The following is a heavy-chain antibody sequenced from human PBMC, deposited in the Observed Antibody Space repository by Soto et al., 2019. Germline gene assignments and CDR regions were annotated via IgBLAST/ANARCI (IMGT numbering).Heavy chain of an antibody. V-gene: IGHV3-33*01. J-gene: IGHJ6*02. Sequence: QVPLVESGGGVVQPGRSLRLSCAASGFTFSSYGMHWVRQAPGKGLEWVAVIWYDGSNKYYADSVKGRFTISRDNSKNTLYLQMNSLRAEDTAVYYCARGTRSILHYYYYYYGMDVWGQGTTVTVSS. CDR3: ARGTRSILHYYYYYYGMDV. CDR2: IWYDGSNK. D-gene: IGHD1-26*01. CDR1: GFTFSSYG.